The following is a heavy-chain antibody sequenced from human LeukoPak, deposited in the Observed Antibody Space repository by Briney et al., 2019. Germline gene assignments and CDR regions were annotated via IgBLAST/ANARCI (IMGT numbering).Heavy chain of an antibody. D-gene: IGHD6-13*01. CDR1: GFTFSSYA. CDR3: AKAVNWDEDYSIAAAGEDY. J-gene: IGHJ4*02. V-gene: IGHV3-23*01. Sequence: GGSLRLSCAASGFTFSSYAMSWVRQAPGKGLEWVSAISGSGGSTYYADSVKGRFTISRDNSKNTLYLQMNSLRAEDTAVYYCAKAVNWDEDYSIAAAGEDYWGQGTLVTVSS. CDR2: ISGSGGST.